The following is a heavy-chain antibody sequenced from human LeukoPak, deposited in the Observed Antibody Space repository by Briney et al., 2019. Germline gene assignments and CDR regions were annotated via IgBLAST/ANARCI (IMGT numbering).Heavy chain of an antibody. CDR3: ARRYSEEFDP. CDR2: IYYSGST. V-gene: IGHV4-39*01. CDR1: GGSISSSSYY. D-gene: IGHD5-18*01. Sequence: SETLSLTCTVSGGSISSSSYYWGWIRQPPGKGLEWIGSIYYSGSTYYNPSLKSRVTISVDTSKNQFSLKLSSVTAADTAVYYCARRYSEEFDPWGQGTLVTVSS. J-gene: IGHJ5*02.